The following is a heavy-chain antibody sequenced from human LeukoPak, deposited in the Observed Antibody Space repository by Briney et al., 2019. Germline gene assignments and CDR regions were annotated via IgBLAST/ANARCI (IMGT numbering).Heavy chain of an antibody. V-gene: IGHV5-51*01. D-gene: IGHD6-13*01. J-gene: IGHJ4*02. CDR2: IYPGDSDT. Sequence: GESLKISCKGSGYNFISYWIGWVRQMPGKGLECMGIIYPGDSDTRYSPSFQGQVTISADKSISTAYLHWSSLKASDTAMYYCAKLGAYSSSWYGFFDYWGQGTPVTVSS. CDR3: AKLGAYSSSWYGFFDY. CDR1: GYNFISYW.